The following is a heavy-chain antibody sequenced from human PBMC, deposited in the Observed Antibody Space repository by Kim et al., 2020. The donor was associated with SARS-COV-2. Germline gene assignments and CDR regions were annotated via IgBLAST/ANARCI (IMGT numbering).Heavy chain of an antibody. CDR1: GFTFSSYG. J-gene: IGHJ4*02. D-gene: IGHD6-6*01. CDR3: AKDLLAARGY. V-gene: IGHV3-30*18. CDR2: ISYDGSNK. Sequence: GGSLRLSCAASGFTFSSYGMHWVRQAPGKGLEWVAVISYDGSNKYYADSVKGRFTISRDNSKNTLYLQMNSLRAEDTAVYYCAKDLLAARGYWGQGTLVTGSS.